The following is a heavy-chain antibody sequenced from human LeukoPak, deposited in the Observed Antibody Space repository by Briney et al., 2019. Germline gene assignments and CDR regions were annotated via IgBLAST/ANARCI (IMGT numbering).Heavy chain of an antibody. Sequence: SVKVSCKASGGTFSSYAISWVRQAPGQGLEWMGRIIPILGIANYAQKFQGRVTITADKSTSTAYMELSSLRSEDTAVYYCATRPASETYYGVLDYWGQGTLVTVSS. CDR1: GGTFSSYA. CDR2: IIPILGIA. V-gene: IGHV1-69*04. CDR3: ATRPASETYYGVLDY. D-gene: IGHD3-16*01. J-gene: IGHJ4*02.